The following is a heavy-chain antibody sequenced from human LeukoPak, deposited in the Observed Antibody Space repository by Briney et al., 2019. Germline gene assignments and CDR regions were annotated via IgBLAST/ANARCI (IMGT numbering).Heavy chain of an antibody. Sequence: SVKVSCKASGGTFSSYGISWVRQAPGQGLEWMGGIIPIFGTANYAQKFQGRVTITADESTSTAYMELSSLRSEDTAVYYCARTGENPPAATLYGMDVWGQGITVTVSS. D-gene: IGHD2-15*01. CDR1: GGTFSSYG. V-gene: IGHV1-69*13. CDR2: IIPIFGTA. J-gene: IGHJ6*02. CDR3: ARTGENPPAATLYGMDV.